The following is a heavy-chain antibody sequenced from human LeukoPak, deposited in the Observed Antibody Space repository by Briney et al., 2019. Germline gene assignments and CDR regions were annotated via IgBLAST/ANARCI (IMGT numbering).Heavy chain of an antibody. Sequence: SETLSLTCTVSGGSISSSSYYWGWIRQPPGTGLEWIGSIYYSGSTYYNPSLKSRVTISVDTSKNQFSLKLSSVTAADTAVYYCARDRGRDYSNYGLDYWGQGTLVTVSS. CDR3: ARDRGRDYSNYGLDY. CDR2: IYYSGST. V-gene: IGHV4-39*07. D-gene: IGHD4-11*01. J-gene: IGHJ4*02. CDR1: GGSISSSSYY.